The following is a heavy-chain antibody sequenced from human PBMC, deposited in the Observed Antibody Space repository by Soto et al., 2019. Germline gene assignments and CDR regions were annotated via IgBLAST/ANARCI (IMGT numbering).Heavy chain of an antibody. D-gene: IGHD6-19*01. CDR1: GYTFTSYG. V-gene: IGHV1-18*01. J-gene: IGHJ6*02. Sequence: QVQLVQSEAEVKKPGASVKVSCKASGYTFTSYGISWVRQAPGQGLEWMGWISAYNGNTNYAQKLQGRVTMTTDTSTSTAYMELRSLRSDDTAVYYCARIAVAGTFGYYGMDVWGQGTTVTVSS. CDR3: ARIAVAGTFGYYGMDV. CDR2: ISAYNGNT.